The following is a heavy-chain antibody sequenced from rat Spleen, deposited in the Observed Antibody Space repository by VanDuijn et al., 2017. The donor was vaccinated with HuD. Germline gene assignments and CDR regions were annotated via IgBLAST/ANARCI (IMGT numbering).Heavy chain of an antibody. CDR2: ISSEGANT. D-gene: IGHD1-7*01. CDR1: GFTFSNYY. Sequence: EVQLVESGGGLVQPGRSLKLSCAASGFTFSNYYMAWVRQAPTKGLEWVAYISSEGANTYYSDSVKGRFTISRDNSVKTAYLQVNSLRSEDTATYYCAVAGYGYWGQGVMVTVSS. V-gene: IGHV5-25*01. CDR3: AVAGYGY. J-gene: IGHJ2*01.